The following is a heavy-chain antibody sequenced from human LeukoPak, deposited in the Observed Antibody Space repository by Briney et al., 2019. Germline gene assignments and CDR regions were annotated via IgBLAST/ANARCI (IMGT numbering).Heavy chain of an antibody. CDR3: ARGRYCSGSRCSHFDY. D-gene: IGHD2-15*01. Sequence: PGGSLRLSCAASGFTFSTYWMNWVRQAPGKGLEWVANIKQDGSEKYYVDSVKGRFTIPRDNAQNSLYLQMNSLRAEDTAVYYCARGRYCSGSRCSHFDYWGQGTLVTVSS. CDR2: IKQDGSEK. J-gene: IGHJ4*02. CDR1: GFTFSTYW. V-gene: IGHV3-7*01.